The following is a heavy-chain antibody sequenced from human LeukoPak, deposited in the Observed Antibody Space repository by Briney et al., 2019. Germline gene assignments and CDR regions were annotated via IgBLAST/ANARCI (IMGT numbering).Heavy chain of an antibody. J-gene: IGHJ6*02. V-gene: IGHV1-2*02. Sequence: SVTVSCKASGYTFTDYYMHWVRQVPGQGLEWMGWINPNSGGTNYAQKFQGRVTMTSDTSVSTPYMELNRLTSDDTAVYFCAKIINSGGALGFDHWGQGTTVTVSS. CDR3: AKIINSGGALGFDH. CDR1: GYTFTDYY. D-gene: IGHD3-9*01. CDR2: INPNSGGT.